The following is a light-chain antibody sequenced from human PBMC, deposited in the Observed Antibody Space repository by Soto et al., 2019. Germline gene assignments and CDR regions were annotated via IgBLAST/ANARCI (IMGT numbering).Light chain of an antibody. Sequence: EIVMTQSPDTLSVSPGERATLSCRASQSVSSNLAWYQQKPGQAPRLLIFGASTRATGIPARFSGSGSGTEFTRTISSLQSEDFSVYFCQQYNNWPPMYTFGQGTKLEIK. V-gene: IGKV3-15*01. J-gene: IGKJ2*01. CDR3: QQYNNWPPMYT. CDR2: GAS. CDR1: QSVSSN.